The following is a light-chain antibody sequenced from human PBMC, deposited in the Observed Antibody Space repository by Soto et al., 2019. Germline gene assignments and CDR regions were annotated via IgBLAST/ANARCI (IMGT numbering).Light chain of an antibody. Sequence: EVVMTQSPATLCVSPGERATFSCRASQSVGSNLAWYQQKPGQAPTLLIYTTSTRASGVPARFSGSGSGTEFTLTINSLQTEDFGLYYCQQYTSWPRTFGQGTKVDIK. CDR2: TTS. CDR1: QSVGSN. V-gene: IGKV3-15*01. J-gene: IGKJ1*01. CDR3: QQYTSWPRT.